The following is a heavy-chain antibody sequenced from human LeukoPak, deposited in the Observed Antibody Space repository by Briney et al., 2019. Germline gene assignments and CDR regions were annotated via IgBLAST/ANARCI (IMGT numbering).Heavy chain of an antibody. J-gene: IGHJ4*02. CDR3: ARDVAELLWFGEFVDY. CDR1: GYTFTSYG. Sequence: ASVKVSCKASGYTFTSYGISWVRQAPGQGLEWMGWISAYNGNTNYAQKLQGRVTMTTDTSTSTAYMELRSLRSDDTAVYYCARDVAELLWFGEFVDYWGQGTLVTVSS. D-gene: IGHD3-10*01. CDR2: ISAYNGNT. V-gene: IGHV1-18*04.